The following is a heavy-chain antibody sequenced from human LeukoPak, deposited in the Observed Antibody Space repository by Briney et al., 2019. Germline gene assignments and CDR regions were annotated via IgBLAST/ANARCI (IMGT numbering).Heavy chain of an antibody. D-gene: IGHD3-22*01. J-gene: IGHJ5*02. CDR1: GGSFSGYY. CDR2: INQSGRT. V-gene: IGHV4-34*01. Sequence: PSETLSLTCAVYGGSFSGYYWSWIRQPPGKGLEWIGEINQSGRTNYNPSLKSRVTMSLDTSKNQFSLKLSSVTAADTAVYYCARVARHYYDSSGYYHNWFDPWGQGTLVTVSS. CDR3: ARVARHYYDSSGYYHNWFDP.